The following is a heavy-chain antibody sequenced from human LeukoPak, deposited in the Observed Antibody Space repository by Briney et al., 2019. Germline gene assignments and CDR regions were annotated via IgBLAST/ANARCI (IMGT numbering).Heavy chain of an antibody. V-gene: IGHV4-30-4*08. D-gene: IGHD5-12*01. J-gene: IGHJ5*02. Sequence: LRLSCAASGFTFSSYAMSWVRQPPGKGLEWIASIYYNGITYYNPSLRSRIFISVDTSKNQFSLKLSSMTAADTAVYYCARHSAHDSRWFDPWGQGTLVTVSS. CDR3: ARHSAHDSRWFDP. CDR1: GFTFSSYA. CDR2: IYYNGIT.